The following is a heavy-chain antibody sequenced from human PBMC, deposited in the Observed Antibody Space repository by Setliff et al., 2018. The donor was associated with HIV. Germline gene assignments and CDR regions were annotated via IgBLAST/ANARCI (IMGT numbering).Heavy chain of an antibody. J-gene: IGHJ4*02. CDR2: INSDGTST. D-gene: IGHD3-22*01. CDR3: ARDLSYDYDRSSDTFDY. CDR1: GFTFSPYW. Sequence: GGSLRLSCAASGFTFSPYWMHWVRQAPGKGLVWVSRINSDGTSTTYTDSVKGRFTISRDNAKNTLYLQMNGLRAEDTAVYYCARDLSYDYDRSSDTFDYWGQGTLVTVSS. V-gene: IGHV3-74*03.